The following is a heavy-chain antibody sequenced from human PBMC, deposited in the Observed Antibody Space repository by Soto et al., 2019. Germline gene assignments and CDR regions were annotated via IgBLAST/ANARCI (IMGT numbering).Heavy chain of an antibody. CDR3: AGESLGAEGAAQ. CDR1: GDTFNSYV. CDR2: IIPIIGVT. V-gene: IGHV1-69*17. D-gene: IGHD3-16*01. Sequence: QVQLVQSGAEVKRPGSSVKVSCESSGDTFNSYVISWVRQAPGQGLEWMGGIIPIIGVTHYAQKFQGRVTVSAPSSTGTSYMEFTTLGSEDTALYYCAGESLGAEGAAQGGQGTLVTVSS. J-gene: IGHJ4*02.